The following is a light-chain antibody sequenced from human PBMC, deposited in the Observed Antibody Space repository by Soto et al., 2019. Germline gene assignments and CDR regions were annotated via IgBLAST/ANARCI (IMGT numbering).Light chain of an antibody. CDR3: SSYTSSATWV. J-gene: IGLJ3*02. Sequence: QSALTQPASVSGSPGQSITISCTGTSGDVGGYNYVSWYQQHPGKAPKLMIYEVSNRPSGVSNRFSGSKSANTVSLTISGLQAEDEADYYCSSYTSSATWVFGGGTKVTVL. CDR1: SGDVGGYNY. V-gene: IGLV2-14*01. CDR2: EVS.